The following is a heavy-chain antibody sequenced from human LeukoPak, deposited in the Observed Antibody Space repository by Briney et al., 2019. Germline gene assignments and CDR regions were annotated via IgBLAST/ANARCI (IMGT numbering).Heavy chain of an antibody. CDR2: IYYSGST. Sequence: PSETLSLTCTVSGGSIYTSNYYWGWIRQPPGKGLEWIGSIYYSGSTFYNPSLKSGVTISLDTSKNQFSLKVRSVTAADTAVYYCARAGYSGYAFDFWGQGDLVTVSP. V-gene: IGHV4-39*07. D-gene: IGHD5-12*01. CDR3: ARAGYSGYAFDF. CDR1: GGSIYTSNYY. J-gene: IGHJ4*02.